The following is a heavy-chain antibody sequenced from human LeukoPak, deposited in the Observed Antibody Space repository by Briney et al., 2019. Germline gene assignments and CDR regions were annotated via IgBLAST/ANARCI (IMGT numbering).Heavy chain of an antibody. CDR1: GVSVSNYW. Sequence: GGSLRLSCAAAGVSVSNYWMSWVRQAPGKGLEWVANIKQDGSEKYYVDSVKGRFTISRDNAKNSLYLQMNSLRAEDTAVYYCASGLRLGYWGQGALVIVSS. CDR3: ASGLRLGY. V-gene: IGHV3-7*01. D-gene: IGHD4-17*01. J-gene: IGHJ4*02. CDR2: IKQDGSEK.